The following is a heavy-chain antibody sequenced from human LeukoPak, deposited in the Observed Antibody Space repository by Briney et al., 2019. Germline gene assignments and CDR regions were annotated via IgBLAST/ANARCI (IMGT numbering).Heavy chain of an antibody. V-gene: IGHV3-23*01. J-gene: IGHJ4*02. D-gene: IGHD2-21*01. CDR3: AKISEFWETCGGDCYADY. CDR2: ISGSGGST. CDR1: GFTFSSYA. Sequence: GGSLRLSCAASGFTFSSYAMSWVRQAPGKGMGRVSAISGSGGSTYYADSVKGRFTISRDNSKNTLYLQMNSLRAEDTAVYYCAKISEFWETCGGDCYADYWGQGTLVTVSS.